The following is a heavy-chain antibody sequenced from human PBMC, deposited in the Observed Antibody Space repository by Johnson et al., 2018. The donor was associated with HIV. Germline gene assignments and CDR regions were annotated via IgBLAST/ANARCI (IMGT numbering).Heavy chain of an antibody. Sequence: VQVVESGGGVVQPGRSLRLSCAASRFTFTTYAMHWVRQAPGKGLEWVAVISFDGNNRYYADSVKGRFTISRDNSKNTLYLQMNSLRAEDTAVYYCARGLGLVLRRGAFDIWGQGTMVTVSS. J-gene: IGHJ3*02. V-gene: IGHV3-30*14. CDR2: ISFDGNNR. CDR1: RFTFTTYA. CDR3: ARGLGLVLRRGAFDI. D-gene: IGHD3-22*01.